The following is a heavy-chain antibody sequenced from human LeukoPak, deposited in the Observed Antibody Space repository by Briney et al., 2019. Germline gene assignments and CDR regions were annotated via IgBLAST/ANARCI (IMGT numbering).Heavy chain of an antibody. V-gene: IGHV3-7*03. CDR1: GFTLSSYW. D-gene: IGHD2-15*01. CDR3: VRGNPFGGY. Sequence: GGSLRLSCAASGFTLSSYWMIWVRQAPGKGLEWVANIKQDGSEISYVDSVKARFTLSRDNAKNSLYLQMNSLRAEDTAVYYCVRGNPFGGYWGQGTLVTVSS. J-gene: IGHJ4*02. CDR2: IKQDGSEI.